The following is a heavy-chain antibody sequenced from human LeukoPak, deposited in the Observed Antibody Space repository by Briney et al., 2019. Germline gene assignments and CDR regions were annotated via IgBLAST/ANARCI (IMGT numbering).Heavy chain of an antibody. D-gene: IGHD2-15*01. J-gene: IGHJ4*02. CDR3: ARDCSGGSCPGSVRGYFDY. Sequence: PSETLSLTCAVSGGSINSSNWWSWVRQPPGKGLEWIGEIYHSGSTNYNPSLKSRVTISVDKSKNQFSPKLSSMTAADTAVYYCARDCSGGSCPGSVRGYFDYWGQGTLVTVSS. V-gene: IGHV4-4*02. CDR2: IYHSGST. CDR1: GGSINSSNW.